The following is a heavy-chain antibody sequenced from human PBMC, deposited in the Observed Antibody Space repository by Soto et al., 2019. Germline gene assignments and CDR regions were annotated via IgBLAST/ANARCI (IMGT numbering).Heavy chain of an antibody. J-gene: IGHJ4*02. D-gene: IGHD6-19*01. V-gene: IGHV1-18*01. Sequence: QVQLVQSGAEGKKPGASVKVSCKASGYTFTSYVIRWLRQAPGQGLEWMGWINAYNGNTNYAQKFQGRVTMTTHTSTSTADMELRSLRSDDTAVYCWARDPVAGTDFDYWGQGTLVTVSS. CDR2: INAYNGNT. CDR3: ARDPVAGTDFDY. CDR1: GYTFTSYV.